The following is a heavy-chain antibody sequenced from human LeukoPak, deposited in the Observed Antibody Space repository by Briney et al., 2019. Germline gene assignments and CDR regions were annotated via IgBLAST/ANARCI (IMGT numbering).Heavy chain of an antibody. Sequence: PGGSLRLSCAASGFTFSSYAMSWVRQAPGKGLEWVSAISGSGGSTYYADSVKGRFTISRDNSKNTLYLQMNSLRAEDTAVYYCAKSWIQLWLGSVYFDYWGQGTLVTVSS. CDR1: GFTFSSYA. V-gene: IGHV3-23*01. D-gene: IGHD5-18*01. J-gene: IGHJ4*02. CDR3: AKSWIQLWLGSVYFDY. CDR2: ISGSGGST.